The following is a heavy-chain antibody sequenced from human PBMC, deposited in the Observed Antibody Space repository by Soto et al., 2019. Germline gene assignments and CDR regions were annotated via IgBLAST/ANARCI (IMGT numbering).Heavy chain of an antibody. CDR1: GGSMSRGGQS. D-gene: IGHD3-10*01. V-gene: IGHV4-30-2*01. CDR3: ARAPPGPSPRWDV. J-gene: IGHJ6*02. CDR2: IYYTGST. Sequence: QVVLQESGPGLVKPSQTLSLTCAVSGGSMSRGGQSWSWIRQPPGKGLEWLGFIYYTGSTYYNPSLKSRVTLSVDRSKHQFSLNLTSVTAAYTAMYFCARAPPGPSPRWDVWGQGTTFTVSS.